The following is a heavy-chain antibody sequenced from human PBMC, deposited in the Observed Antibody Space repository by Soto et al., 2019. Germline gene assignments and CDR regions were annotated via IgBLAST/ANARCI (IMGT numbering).Heavy chain of an antibody. J-gene: IGHJ4*02. V-gene: IGHV3-30*03. D-gene: IGHD2-15*01. CDR3: ARVCRGGSCRHFDY. CDR2: ISYDGSNK. Sequence: QVQLVESEGGVVQPGRSLRLSCAASGFTFSSYGMHWVRQAPGKGLEWVAAISYDGSNKYYADSVKGRFTISRDNSKNSLYLQMNGRGGEDRAVYYCARVCRGGSCRHFDYWGQGTLVTVSS. CDR1: GFTFSSYG.